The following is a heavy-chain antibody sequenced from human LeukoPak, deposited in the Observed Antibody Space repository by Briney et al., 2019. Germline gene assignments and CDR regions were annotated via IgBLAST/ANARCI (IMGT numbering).Heavy chain of an antibody. CDR2: INWNGGGT. CDR1: GFIFDDYV. CDR3: ARSLLVTLDVFDI. V-gene: IGHV3-20*04. D-gene: IGHD4-23*01. Sequence: PGGSLRLSCAASGFIFDDYVMSWVRQAPGNGLVWVSGINWNGGGTGYADSVKGRFTISRDNAKNSLYLQMNSLRAEDTALYYCARSLLVTLDVFDIWGQGTMVTVSS. J-gene: IGHJ3*02.